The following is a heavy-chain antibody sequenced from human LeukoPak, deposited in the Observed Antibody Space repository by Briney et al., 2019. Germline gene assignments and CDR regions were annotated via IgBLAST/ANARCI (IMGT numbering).Heavy chain of an antibody. Sequence: PGGSLRLSCAASRFTFSSYCMSWVRQAPGKGLEWVANIKQDGSEKKYVDSVKGRFTISRDNTKNSLSLQMNSLRAEDTAVYYCAKDLSSSGWYYWGQGTLVTVSS. CDR3: AKDLSSSGWYY. D-gene: IGHD6-19*01. CDR1: RFTFSSYC. CDR2: IKQDGSEK. J-gene: IGHJ4*02. V-gene: IGHV3-7*01.